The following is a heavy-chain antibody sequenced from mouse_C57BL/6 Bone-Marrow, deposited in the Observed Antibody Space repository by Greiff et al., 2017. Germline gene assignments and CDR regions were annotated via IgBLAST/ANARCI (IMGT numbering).Heavy chain of an antibody. CDR2: IDPSDSYT. Sequence: QVQLQQPGAELVMPGASVKLSCKASGYTFTSYWMHWVKQRPGQGLEWIGEIDPSDSYTNYNQKFKGKSTLTVDKSYSTAYMQLSSLTSEDSAVYYCARGGYYGSNFFDYWGQGTTLTVSS. J-gene: IGHJ2*01. CDR1: GYTFTSYW. CDR3: ARGGYYGSNFFDY. V-gene: IGHV1-69*01. D-gene: IGHD1-1*01.